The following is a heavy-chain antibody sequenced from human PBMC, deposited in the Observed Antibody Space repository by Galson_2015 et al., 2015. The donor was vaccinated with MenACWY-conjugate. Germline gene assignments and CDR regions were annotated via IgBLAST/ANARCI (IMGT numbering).Heavy chain of an antibody. V-gene: IGHV1-46*02. CDR2: INPYGGST. CDR1: GYTFNTYY. J-gene: IGHJ6*02. Sequence: SVKVSCKASGYTFNTYYMHWVRQAPGQGLEWVGIINPYGGSTTYAQKFQGRVTMTRDTSTSTVYMELSSLRSEDTAVYYCARGCGSYYYGMDVWGQGTTVTVSS. CDR3: ARGCGSYYYGMDV. D-gene: IGHD1-26*01.